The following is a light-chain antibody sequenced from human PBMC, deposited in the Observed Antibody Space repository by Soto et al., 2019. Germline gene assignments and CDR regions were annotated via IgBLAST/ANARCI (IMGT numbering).Light chain of an antibody. J-gene: IGKJ2*01. Sequence: DIQMTQSPSSLAAAVGDRVTITCRASQCIRSYLNWYQQKPGKAPKLLIYAASSLQSGVPSRFSGSGSGTDFTLTISSLLPEDFATYYCQKSYSTPYTFGQGTKLEIK. CDR1: QCIRSY. CDR2: AAS. CDR3: QKSYSTPYT. V-gene: IGKV1-39*01.